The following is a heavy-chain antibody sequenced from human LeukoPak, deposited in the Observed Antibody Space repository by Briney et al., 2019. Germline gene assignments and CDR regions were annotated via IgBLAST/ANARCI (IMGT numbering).Heavy chain of an antibody. V-gene: IGHV1-46*01. Sequence: ASVKVSCKASGYTFTSYYMHWVRQAPGQGLEWMGIINPSVGSTSYAQKFQGRLTMTRDTSTSTVYMELSSLRSEDTAVYYCARAGRGGGSDYWGQGTLVIVSS. CDR1: GYTFTSYY. D-gene: IGHD1-14*01. J-gene: IGHJ4*02. CDR3: ARAGRGGGSDY. CDR2: INPSVGST.